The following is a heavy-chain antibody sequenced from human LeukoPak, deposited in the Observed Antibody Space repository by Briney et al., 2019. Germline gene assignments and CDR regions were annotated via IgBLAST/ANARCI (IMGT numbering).Heavy chain of an antibody. V-gene: IGHV4-39*01. CDR3: ARLTVVVVAATADY. CDR1: GGSISSRSYD. Sequence: SETLSLTCTVSGGSISSRSYDWGGIRQPTGKGLEWFGSFPYDGGTYYTPSLKSRVTISVDTSKNQFSLRLSSVTAADTAVYYCARLTVVVVAATADYWGQGTLVTVSS. CDR2: FPYDGGT. D-gene: IGHD2-15*01. J-gene: IGHJ4*02.